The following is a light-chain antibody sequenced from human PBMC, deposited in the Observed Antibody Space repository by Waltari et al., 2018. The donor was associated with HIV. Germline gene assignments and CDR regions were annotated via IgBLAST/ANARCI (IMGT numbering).Light chain of an antibody. CDR2: LNSDGSH. CDR3: QTWGTGILV. V-gene: IGLV4-69*01. CDR1: SGHSTYA. Sequence: QLVLTQSPSASASLGASVKHTCTLSSGHSTYAIAWHQQHPEKGPRYLMKLNSDGSHSKGDGIPDRFSGSSSGAERYLTISSLQSEDEADYYCQTWGTGILVFGGGTKLTVL. J-gene: IGLJ3*02.